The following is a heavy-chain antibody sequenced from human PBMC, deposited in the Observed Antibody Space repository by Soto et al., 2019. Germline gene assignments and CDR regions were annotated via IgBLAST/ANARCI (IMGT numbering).Heavy chain of an antibody. CDR3: AKWDSSSWTYYYYYGMDV. D-gene: IGHD6-13*01. Sequence: GGSMRLSCAASGFLFSIYAMGWVRQAPGKGLEWVSSISGSGSSTYYADFVKGRFTISRDSSTNTLYLQMNSLRAEDTAVYYCAKWDSSSWTYYYYYGMDVWGQGTTVTVSS. V-gene: IGHV3-23*01. J-gene: IGHJ6*02. CDR1: GFLFSIYA. CDR2: ISGSGSST.